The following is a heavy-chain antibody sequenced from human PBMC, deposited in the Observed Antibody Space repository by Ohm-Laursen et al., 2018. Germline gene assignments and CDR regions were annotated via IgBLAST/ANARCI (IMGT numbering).Heavy chain of an antibody. Sequence: GSLRLSCTASGFPFSDYYMSWIRQAPGKGLEWVSYISSSGSTIYYADSVKGRFTISRDTAKTSLYLQMNSLRAEDTAVYYCARVWSGYYPDYWGQGSLVTVSS. CDR1: GFPFSDYY. D-gene: IGHD3-3*01. V-gene: IGHV3-11*01. CDR2: ISSSGSTI. CDR3: ARVWSGYYPDY. J-gene: IGHJ4*02.